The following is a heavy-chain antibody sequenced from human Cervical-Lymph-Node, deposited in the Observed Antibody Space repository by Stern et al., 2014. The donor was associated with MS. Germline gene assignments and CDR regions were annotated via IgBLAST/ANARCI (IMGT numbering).Heavy chain of an antibody. CDR3: ARVPYDFWSGYYTFDY. J-gene: IGHJ4*02. D-gene: IGHD3-3*01. V-gene: IGHV4-31*03. Sequence: VQLVESGPGLVKPSQTLSLTCTVSGGSISSGGYYWSWIRQHPGKGLEWIGYIYYSGSNYYNPSLKSRVTISVDTSKNQFSLKLSSVTAADTAVYYCARVPYDFWSGYYTFDYWGQGTLVTVSS. CDR1: GGSISSGGYY. CDR2: IYYSGSN.